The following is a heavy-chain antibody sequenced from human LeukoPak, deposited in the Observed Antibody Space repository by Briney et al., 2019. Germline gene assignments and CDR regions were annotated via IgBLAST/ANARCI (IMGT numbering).Heavy chain of an antibody. J-gene: IGHJ6*03. CDR2: ISWNSGSI. Sequence: GRSLRLSCAASGFTFDDYAMHWVRQAPGKGLEWVPGISWNSGSIGYADSVKGRFTISRDNAKNSLYLQMNSLRAEDTALYYCARDPSWIASGYYYMDVWGKGTTVTVSS. D-gene: IGHD1-26*01. CDR3: ARDPSWIASGYYYMDV. V-gene: IGHV3-9*01. CDR1: GFTFDDYA.